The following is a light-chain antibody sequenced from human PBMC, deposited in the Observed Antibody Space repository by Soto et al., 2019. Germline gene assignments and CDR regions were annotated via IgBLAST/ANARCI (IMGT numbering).Light chain of an antibody. Sequence: EIVMTQSPATLSVSPGERATLSCRASQSVSSNFAWYPQKPGQAPRLLIYGASTRDTGILARFRGSGSGTEFILTISILQSEELEFNYYQQYNKWPPWTFGQVPKGEIK. CDR2: GAS. V-gene: IGKV3-15*01. CDR3: QQYNKWPPWT. CDR1: QSVSSN. J-gene: IGKJ1*01.